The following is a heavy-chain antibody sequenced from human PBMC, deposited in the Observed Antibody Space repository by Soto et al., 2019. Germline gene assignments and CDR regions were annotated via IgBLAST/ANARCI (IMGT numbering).Heavy chain of an antibody. CDR3: ARVNSPYYYDSSGYYCYYSYYALDG. CDR1: GGSISSYY. Sequence: LSEPLSLTCTVSGGSISSYYWSWIRQPPGKGLEWIGYIYYSGSTNYNPSLKSRVTISVDTSKNQFSLKLSSVTAADTAVYYCARVNSPYYYDSSGYYCYYSYYALDGSCQGISLT. J-gene: IGHJ6*02. V-gene: IGHV4-59*01. D-gene: IGHD3-22*01. CDR2: IYYSGST.